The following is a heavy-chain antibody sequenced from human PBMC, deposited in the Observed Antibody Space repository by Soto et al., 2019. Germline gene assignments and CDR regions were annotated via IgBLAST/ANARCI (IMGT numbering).Heavy chain of an antibody. V-gene: IGHV4-30-4*01. CDR3: ASPKIAFYNWFDP. D-gene: IGHD3-3*02. Sequence: SETLSLTCTVSGGSISSGDFCWSWIRQPPGKGLEWIGYIYYSGSTYYNPSLTSRVTISVDTSKNQFSLKLSSVTAADTAVYYCASPKIAFYNWFDPWGQGTLVTVSS. J-gene: IGHJ5*02. CDR1: GGSISSGDFC. CDR2: IYYSGST.